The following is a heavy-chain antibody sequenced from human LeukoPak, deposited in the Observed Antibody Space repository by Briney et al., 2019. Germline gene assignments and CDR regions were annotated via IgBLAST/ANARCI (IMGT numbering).Heavy chain of an antibody. CDR3: ARQGYTVGMDY. CDR1: GGSISSYY. CDR2: IYYSGST. Sequence: SETLSLTCTVSGGSISSYYWSWIRQPPGKGLEWIGYIYYSGSTNYNPSLKSRVTISVDTSKNQFSLKLSSVTAADTAVYYCARQGYTVGMDYWGQGTLATVSS. J-gene: IGHJ4*02. V-gene: IGHV4-59*08. D-gene: IGHD2-2*02.